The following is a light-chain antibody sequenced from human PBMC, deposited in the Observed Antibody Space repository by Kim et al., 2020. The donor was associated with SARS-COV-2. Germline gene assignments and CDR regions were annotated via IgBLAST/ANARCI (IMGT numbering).Light chain of an antibody. J-gene: IGLJ7*01. CDR1: SSNIGSNY. Sequence: QSVLTQPPSASGTPGQRVTISCSGSSSNIGSNYVYWYQQLPGTAPKLLIYRNNQRPSGVPDRFSGSKSGTAASLAISGLRSEDEADYYCAAWVDSLSGPSALFGGGTQLTVL. V-gene: IGLV1-47*01. CDR3: AAWVDSLSGPSAL. CDR2: RNN.